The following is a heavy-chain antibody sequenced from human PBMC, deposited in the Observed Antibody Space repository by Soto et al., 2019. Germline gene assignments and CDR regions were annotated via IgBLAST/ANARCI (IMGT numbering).Heavy chain of an antibody. CDR2: IYWDDDK. J-gene: IGHJ4*02. CDR3: AHSDYYDSSGPLDY. CDR1: GGSLRGYSWS. V-gene: IGHV2-5*08. Sequence: TLSLTCTVSGGSLRGYSWSWIRQPPGKALEWLALIYWDDDKRYSPSLKSRLTITKDTSKNQVVLTMTNMDPVDTATYYCAHSDYYDSSGPLDYWGQGTLVTVSS. D-gene: IGHD3-22*01.